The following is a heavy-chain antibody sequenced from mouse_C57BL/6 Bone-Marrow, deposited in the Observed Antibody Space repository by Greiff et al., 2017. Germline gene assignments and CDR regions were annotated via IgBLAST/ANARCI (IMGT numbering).Heavy chain of an antibody. Sequence: QVQLQQSGAELARPGASVKLSCKASGYTFTSYGISWVKQRTGQGLEWIGEIYPRSGNTYYNEKFKGKATLTADRSSSTAYMELRSLTSEDSAVYFCARRGGLSCSFLYLDVWGTGTTVTVSS. V-gene: IGHV1-81*01. J-gene: IGHJ1*03. CDR1: GYTFTSYG. D-gene: IGHD6-1*01. CDR3: ARRGGLSCSFLYLDV. CDR2: IYPRSGNT.